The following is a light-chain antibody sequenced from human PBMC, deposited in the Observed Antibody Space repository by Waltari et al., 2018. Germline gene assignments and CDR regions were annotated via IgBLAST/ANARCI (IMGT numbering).Light chain of an antibody. J-gene: IGLJ2*01. V-gene: IGLV1-40*01. CDR3: QSYDGSLIAVV. CDR1: RSNIGAGYE. Sequence: QSVLTQPPSVSGAPGQRVTIPCTGSRSNIGAGYEGHWYQHIPGKAPKLLIFRDNRRPSGVPDRFSASKSGTSASLAITGLQAEDEGDYYCQSYDGSLIAVVFGGGTKLTVL. CDR2: RDN.